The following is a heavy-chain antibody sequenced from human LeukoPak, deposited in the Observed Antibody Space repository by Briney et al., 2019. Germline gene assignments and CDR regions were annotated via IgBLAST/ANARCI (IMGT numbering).Heavy chain of an antibody. CDR3: ARSGSGSGTFYNSAYYYYGLDV. CDR2: IYDSGST. CDR1: GGSISSYY. Sequence: PSETLSLTCTVSGGSISSYYWSWVRQPPGQGLEWIGYIYDSGSTNYNPSLKSRVTISEDTSKNQLSLKLSSVTAADTAVYYCARSGSGSGTFYNSAYYYYGLDVWGPGTTVTVSS. D-gene: IGHD3-10*01. V-gene: IGHV4-59*01. J-gene: IGHJ6*02.